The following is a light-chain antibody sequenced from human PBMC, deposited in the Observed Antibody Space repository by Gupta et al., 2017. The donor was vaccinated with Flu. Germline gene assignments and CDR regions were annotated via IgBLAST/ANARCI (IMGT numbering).Light chain of an antibody. Sequence: DIQMTPSPSSVSASVGDRVTITCRASQGMSSWLAWYQQKQEKAPKLLIYAASSLQSGVPSRISGSGSGADFTLTISSLQPDDFATYYCQQANSFPLTFGGGTKVEIK. V-gene: IGKV1-12*01. CDR2: AAS. CDR3: QQANSFPLT. J-gene: IGKJ4*01. CDR1: QGMSSW.